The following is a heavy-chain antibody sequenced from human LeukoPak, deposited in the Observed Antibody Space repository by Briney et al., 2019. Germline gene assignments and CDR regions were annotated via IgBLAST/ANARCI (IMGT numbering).Heavy chain of an antibody. CDR3: ARNSLDCSSTSCYDY. D-gene: IGHD2-2*01. Sequence: SETLSLTCTVSGGSISSSSYYWGWIRQPPGKGLEWIGSIYYSGSTYYNPSLKSRFTISVDTSKNQFSLKLSSVTAADTAVYYCARNSLDCSSTSCYDYWGQGTLVTVSS. J-gene: IGHJ4*02. CDR1: GGSISSSSYY. V-gene: IGHV4-39*01. CDR2: IYYSGST.